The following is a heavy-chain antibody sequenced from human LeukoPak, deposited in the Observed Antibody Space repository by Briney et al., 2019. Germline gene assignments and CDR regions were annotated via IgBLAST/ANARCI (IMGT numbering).Heavy chain of an antibody. J-gene: IGHJ3*02. CDR1: GYSFTSYW. CDR2: IYPGDSDT. CDR3: ARSIMTTFGEATHTFDI. D-gene: IGHD3-16*01. Sequence: GESLKISCKGSGYSFTSYWIGWVRQMPGKGLEWMGIIYPGDSDTRYSPSFQGQVTISADKSISTAYLQWSSLKASDTAMYYCARSIMTTFGEATHTFDIWGQGTTVTVSS. V-gene: IGHV5-51*01.